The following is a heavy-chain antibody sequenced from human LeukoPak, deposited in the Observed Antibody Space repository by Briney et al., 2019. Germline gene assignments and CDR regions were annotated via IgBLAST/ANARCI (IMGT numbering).Heavy chain of an antibody. CDR3: ATRGGTILGDAFDI. J-gene: IGHJ3*02. CDR2: IYHSGST. CDR1: GGSISSGGYS. Sequence: SETLSLTCAVSGGSISSGGYSWSWIRQPPGKGLEWIGYIYHSGSTYYNPSLKSRVTISVDRSKNQFSLKLSSVTAADTAVYYCATRGGTILGDAFDIWGQGTMVTVSS. V-gene: IGHV4-30-2*01. D-gene: IGHD3-3*01.